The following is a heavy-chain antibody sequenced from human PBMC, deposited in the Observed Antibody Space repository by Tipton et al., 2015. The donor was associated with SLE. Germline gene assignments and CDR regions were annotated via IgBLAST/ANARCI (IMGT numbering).Heavy chain of an antibody. V-gene: IGHV3-23*01. CDR1: GFTFSNYA. CDR2: ISGSGGST. Sequence: SLRLSCVPSGFTFSNYAMSWVRQAPGKGLEWVAGISGSGGSTYYGDSVKGRFTISRDNSKNTLYLQMNSLRAEDTAVYYCAKDGSGSYLWDYYGMDVWGQGTTVTVSS. D-gene: IGHD1-26*01. CDR3: AKDGSGSYLWDYYGMDV. J-gene: IGHJ6*02.